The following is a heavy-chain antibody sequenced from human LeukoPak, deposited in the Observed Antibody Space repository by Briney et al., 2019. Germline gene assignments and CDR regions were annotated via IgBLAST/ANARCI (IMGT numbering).Heavy chain of an antibody. D-gene: IGHD4-17*01. V-gene: IGHV5-51*01. CDR3: ARQKRERTTVTSTSVRGYYYYYMDV. CDR2: IYPGDSDS. CDR1: GYSFTNYW. Sequence: GESLKISCKGSGYSFTNYWIAWVRQMPGKGLEWMGIIYPGDSDSRYSPSFQGQVTSSADKSISTAYLQWSSLKASDTAMYYCARQKRERTTVTSTSVRGYYYYYMDVWGKGTTVTVSS. J-gene: IGHJ6*03.